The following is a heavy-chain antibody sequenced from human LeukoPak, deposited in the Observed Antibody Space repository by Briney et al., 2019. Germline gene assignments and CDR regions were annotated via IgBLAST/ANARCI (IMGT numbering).Heavy chain of an antibody. CDR3: ARGQQHLVLHYYYYGIDV. CDR1: GFTFSDNY. Sequence: GGSLRFSCAASGFTFSDNYMSWIGQAPGKGLEWVSYISSSGSTISYADSVKGRFTISRDNATNTLYLQMNSLRAEHTAVYYCARGQQHLVLHYYYYGIDVWGQGTTVTVSS. V-gene: IGHV3-11*01. CDR2: ISSSGSTI. D-gene: IGHD6-13*01. J-gene: IGHJ6*02.